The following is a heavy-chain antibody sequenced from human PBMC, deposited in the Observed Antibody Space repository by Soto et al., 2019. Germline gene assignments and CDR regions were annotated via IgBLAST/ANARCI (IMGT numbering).Heavy chain of an antibody. CDR3: TKEAYGYSTNPRFEF. CDR1: GFRFDDYA. V-gene: IGHV3-9*01. CDR2: ISWSSENI. Sequence: EAQLVESGGGLVQPGGSPRLSCIGSGFRFDDYAMDWVRQVPGKGLEWVAGISWSSENIDYADSVKGRFTISRDNAKNALYLQMNSLTIEDTALYYCTKEAYGYSTNPRFEFWGQGTLVTVSS. J-gene: IGHJ4*02. D-gene: IGHD6-13*01.